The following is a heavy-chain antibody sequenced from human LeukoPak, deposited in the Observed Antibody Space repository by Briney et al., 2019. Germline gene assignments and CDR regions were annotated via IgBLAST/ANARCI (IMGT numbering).Heavy chain of an antibody. CDR2: INHSGST. J-gene: IGHJ6*02. CDR1: GGSFSGYY. Sequence: PSETLSLTCAVYGGSFSGYYWSWIRQPPGKGLEWIGEINHSGSTNYNPSLKSRVTISVDTSKNQFSLKLSSVTAADTAVYYCARVRSRMATYYYYGMDVWGQGTTVTVSS. CDR3: ARVRSRMATYYYYGMDV. D-gene: IGHD2-8*01. V-gene: IGHV4-34*01.